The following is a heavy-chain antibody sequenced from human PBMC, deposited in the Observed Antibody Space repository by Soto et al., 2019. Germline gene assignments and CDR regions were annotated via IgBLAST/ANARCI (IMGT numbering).Heavy chain of an antibody. Sequence: QVQLQESGPGLVKPSQTLSLTCTVSGGSISSGDYYWSWIRQPPGKGLEWIGYIYYSGSTYYNPSLKSRVTISVDTSKNQFSLRLSSVTAADTAVYYCARGGFLTGYTFDYWGQGTLVTVSS. V-gene: IGHV4-30-4*01. CDR1: GGSISSGDYY. CDR3: ARGGFLTGYTFDY. J-gene: IGHJ4*02. CDR2: IYYSGST. D-gene: IGHD3-9*01.